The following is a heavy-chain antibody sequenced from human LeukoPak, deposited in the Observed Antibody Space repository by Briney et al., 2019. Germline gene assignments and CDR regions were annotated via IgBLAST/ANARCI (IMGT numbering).Heavy chain of an antibody. CDR1: GFTFSDYY. CDR3: AREERLRWTAY. J-gene: IGHJ1*01. Sequence: GGSLRLSCAASGFTFSDYYMSWILQAPGKGLEWLSYISSDGTTIQYADSVKGRFTISRDNAKNSLYLQMNSPRAEDTAVYYCAREERLRWTAYWGQGTLVTVSS. V-gene: IGHV3-11*01. CDR2: ISSDGTTI. D-gene: IGHD4-23*01.